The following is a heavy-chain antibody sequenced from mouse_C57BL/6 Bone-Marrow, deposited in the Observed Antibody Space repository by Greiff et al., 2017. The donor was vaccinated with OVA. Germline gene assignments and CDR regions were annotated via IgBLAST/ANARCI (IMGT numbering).Heavy chain of an antibody. CDR3: SRHYYGRGFDY. CDR2: ISNLAYSI. CDR1: GFTFSDYG. D-gene: IGHD1-1*01. V-gene: IGHV5-15*01. J-gene: IGHJ2*02. Sequence: DVKLVESGGGLVQPGGSLKLSCAASGFTFSDYGMAWVRQAPRKGPEWVAFISNLAYSIYYADTVTGRFTISRENAKNTLYLEMSSLRAEDTAMYSSSRHYYGRGFDYWGQGTSLTVSS.